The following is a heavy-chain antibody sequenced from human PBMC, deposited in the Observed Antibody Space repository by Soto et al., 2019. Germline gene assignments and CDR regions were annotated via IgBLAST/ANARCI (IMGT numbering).Heavy chain of an antibody. V-gene: IGHV4-59*12. J-gene: IGHJ6*02. CDR3: ARAHYGDYGYGMDV. CDR1: GGSISSYY. D-gene: IGHD4-17*01. CDR2: IYYSGST. Sequence: SETLSLTCTVSGGSISSYYLSWIRQPPGKGLESIGYIYYSGSTYYNPSLKSRVTISVDRSKNQFSLKLSSVTAADTAVYYCARAHYGDYGYGMDVWGQGTTVTVSS.